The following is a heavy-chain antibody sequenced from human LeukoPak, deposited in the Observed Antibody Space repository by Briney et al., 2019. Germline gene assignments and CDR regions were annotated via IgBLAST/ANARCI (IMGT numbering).Heavy chain of an antibody. CDR3: ARLGYCSSTSCYWSYYYYGMDV. Sequence: TSETVSLTCTVSGGSISSSSYYWGWIRQPPGKGLEWIGSIYYSGSTYYNPSLKSRVTISVDTSKNQFSLKLSSVTAADTAVYYCARLGYCSSTSCYWSYYYYGMDVWGQGTTVTVSS. J-gene: IGHJ6*02. CDR2: IYYSGST. V-gene: IGHV4-39*01. D-gene: IGHD2-2*01. CDR1: GGSISSSSYY.